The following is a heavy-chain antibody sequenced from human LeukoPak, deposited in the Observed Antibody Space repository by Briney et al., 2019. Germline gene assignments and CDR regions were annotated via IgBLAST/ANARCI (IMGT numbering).Heavy chain of an antibody. Sequence: GASVKVSCKASGYTFTTYGINWVRQAAGQGLEWMGWISAYNGNTNYAQKLQGRVTMTTDTSTSTAYMELRSLRSDDTAVYYCARYKAFMAPTVGYYYGMDVWGQGTTVTVSS. V-gene: IGHV1-18*01. CDR2: ISAYNGNT. D-gene: IGHD1-14*01. CDR1: GYTFTTYG. J-gene: IGHJ6*02. CDR3: ARYKAFMAPTVGYYYGMDV.